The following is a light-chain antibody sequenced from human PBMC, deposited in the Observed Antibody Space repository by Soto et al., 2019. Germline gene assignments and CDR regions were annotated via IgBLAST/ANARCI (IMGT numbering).Light chain of an antibody. CDR3: SSYTTNSTLV. Sequence: QSSLTQPASVSGSPGQSITISCTGTSSDVGNYNYVSWYQQHPGKAPKLMIYDVNNRPSGVSNRFSGSKSGNTASPTISGLQAEDEARYYCSSYTTNSTLVFGGGTKLTVL. V-gene: IGLV2-14*03. CDR2: DVN. J-gene: IGLJ3*02. CDR1: SSDVGNYNY.